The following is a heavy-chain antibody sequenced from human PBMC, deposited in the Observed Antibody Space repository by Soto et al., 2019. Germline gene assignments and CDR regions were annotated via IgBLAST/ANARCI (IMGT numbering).Heavy chain of an antibody. CDR2: ISAYNGNT. J-gene: IGHJ6*02. CDR3: AREATYYDFWSGDYTFWDGYYGMDV. CDR1: GYTFTSYG. D-gene: IGHD3-3*01. Sequence: ASVKVSCKASGYTFTSYGISWVRQAPGQGLEWMGWISAYNGNTNYAQKLQGRVTMTTDTSKSTAYMELRSLRSDDTAVYYCAREATYYDFWSGDYTFWDGYYGMDVSG. V-gene: IGHV1-18*04.